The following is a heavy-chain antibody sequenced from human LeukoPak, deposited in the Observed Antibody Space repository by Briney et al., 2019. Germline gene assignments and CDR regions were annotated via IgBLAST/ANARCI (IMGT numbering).Heavy chain of an antibody. J-gene: IGHJ4*02. CDR1: GFTFTSYA. CDR2: IYNGGST. V-gene: IGHV3-66*01. CDR3: ATKGSGGYNYGYGY. Sequence: GGSLRLSCAASGFTFTSYAMSWVRQAPGRGLEWVSVIYNGGSTYYADSVKGRFTISGDNSKNTLYLQMNSLRAEDTAVYYCATKGSGGYNYGYGYWGQGTLVTVSS. D-gene: IGHD5-18*01.